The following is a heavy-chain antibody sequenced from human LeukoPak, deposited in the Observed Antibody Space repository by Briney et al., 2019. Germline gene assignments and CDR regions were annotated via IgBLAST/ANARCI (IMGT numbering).Heavy chain of an antibody. CDR1: GGSISSYY. J-gene: IGHJ4*02. V-gene: IGHV4-4*07. Sequence: PSETLSLTCTVSGGSISSYYWRWIRQPAGKGLEWIGRIYTSGSTNYNPSLKSRVTMPVDTSKNQFSLKLSSVTAADTAVYYCARESYDFWSGSFGTWGQGTLVTVSS. CDR3: ARESYDFWSGSFGT. CDR2: IYTSGST. D-gene: IGHD3-3*01.